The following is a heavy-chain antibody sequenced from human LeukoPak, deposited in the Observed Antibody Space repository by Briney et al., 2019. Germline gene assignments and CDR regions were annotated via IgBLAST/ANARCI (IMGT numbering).Heavy chain of an antibody. Sequence: SVKVSCKASGGTFSSYAISWVRQAPGQGLEWMGGIIPIFGTANYAQKFQGRVTITADKSTSTVYMELSSLRSEDTAVYYCARDLGGLSHDYFDYWGQGTLVTVSS. CDR1: GGTFSSYA. CDR3: ARDLGGLSHDYFDY. V-gene: IGHV1-69*06. CDR2: IIPIFGTA. D-gene: IGHD3-16*02. J-gene: IGHJ4*02.